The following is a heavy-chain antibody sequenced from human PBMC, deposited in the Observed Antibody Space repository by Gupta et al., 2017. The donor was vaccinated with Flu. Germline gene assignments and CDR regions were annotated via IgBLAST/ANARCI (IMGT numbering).Heavy chain of an antibody. D-gene: IGHD6-6*01. J-gene: IGHJ5*02. Sequence: EVQLVEPGGGLARPGVSLRLSCASSGLSFSSYRVTWVRPAPGKGLEWVSSISSRGSYIYYADSVKGRFTISRDSAKNSLYLQMNSLRAEDTAVYHCAKSLAASRDWFDPWGQGTLVTVSS. CDR1: GLSFSSYR. CDR3: AKSLAASRDWFDP. V-gene: IGHV3-21*01. CDR2: ISSRGSYI.